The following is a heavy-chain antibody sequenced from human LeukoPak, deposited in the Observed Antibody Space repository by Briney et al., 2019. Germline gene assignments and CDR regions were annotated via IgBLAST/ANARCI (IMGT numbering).Heavy chain of an antibody. CDR1: GFTFSSYA. Sequence: PGGSLRLSCAASGFTFSSYAMNWVRQAPGKGLEWVSSISSSSSYIYYADPVKGRFTISRDNAKNSLYLQMNSLRAEDTAVYYCARDRAYGSGSYYTWGQGTLVTVSS. CDR3: ARDRAYGSGSYYT. D-gene: IGHD3-10*01. V-gene: IGHV3-21*01. CDR2: ISSSSSYI. J-gene: IGHJ4*02.